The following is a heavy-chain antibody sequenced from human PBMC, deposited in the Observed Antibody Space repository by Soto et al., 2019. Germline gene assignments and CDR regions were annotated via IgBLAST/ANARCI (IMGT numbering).Heavy chain of an antibody. CDR1: GGTFSSYA. Sequence: ASVKVSCKASGGTFSSYAISWVRRAPGQGLEWMGGIIPIFGTANYAQKFQGRVTITADESTSTAYMELSSLRSEDTAVYYCARESITIFGVEIYYYYGMDVWGQGTTVTVSS. CDR3: ARESITIFGVEIYYYYGMDV. D-gene: IGHD3-3*01. J-gene: IGHJ6*02. V-gene: IGHV1-69*13. CDR2: IIPIFGTA.